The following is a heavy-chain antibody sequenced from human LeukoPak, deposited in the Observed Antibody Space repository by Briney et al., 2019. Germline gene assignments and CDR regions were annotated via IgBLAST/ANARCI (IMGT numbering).Heavy chain of an antibody. CDR2: ISGSGGST. D-gene: IGHD3-22*01. CDR3: ARDSGPYYYDSRGYHY. J-gene: IGHJ4*02. Sequence: GGSLRLSCAASGFTFSSYAMSWVRQAPGKGLEWVSAISGSGGSTYYADSVKGRFTISRDNSKNTLYLQMDSLRAEDTAVYYCARDSGPYYYDSRGYHYWGQGTLVTVSS. CDR1: GFTFSSYA. V-gene: IGHV3-23*01.